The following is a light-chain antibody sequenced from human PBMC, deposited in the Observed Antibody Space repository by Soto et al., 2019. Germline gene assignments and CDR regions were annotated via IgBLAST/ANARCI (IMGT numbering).Light chain of an antibody. V-gene: IGKV3-20*01. J-gene: IGKJ1*01. CDR2: GAS. Sequence: EIVFTQSPATLSLSPGERATLSCRAGQSVSSSYLAWYQQKPGQAPRLLIYGASSRATGIPDRFSGSGSGTDFTLTISSLQSEDSAVYYCQEYNNWPPWTFGQGTKVDIK. CDR3: QEYNNWPPWT. CDR1: QSVSSSY.